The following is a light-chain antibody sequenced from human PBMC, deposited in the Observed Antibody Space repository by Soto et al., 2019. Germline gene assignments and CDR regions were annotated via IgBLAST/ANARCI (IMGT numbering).Light chain of an antibody. J-gene: IGKJ1*01. CDR3: QPYNCVSWT. CDR1: QSARSR. V-gene: IGKV1-5*01. Sequence: DIPMTQYPSTLSASVGDRVTITCRASQSARSRLAWYQQRPGKAPQLLIYDASTLESGVPSSFSGRGSRTEFTLTIRSLQPDDSATYYCQPYNCVSWTFDQVTKVEIK. CDR2: DAS.